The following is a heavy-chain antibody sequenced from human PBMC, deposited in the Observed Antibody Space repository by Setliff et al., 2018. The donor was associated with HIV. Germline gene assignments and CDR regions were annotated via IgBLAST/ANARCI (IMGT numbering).Heavy chain of an antibody. CDR1: GYTFINFY. CDR3: VKDGGPWGSGD. V-gene: IGHV1-2*06. CDR2: ISPNSGGT. J-gene: IGHJ4*02. Sequence: AASVKVSCKASGYTFINFYIYWVRQAPGQGLEWVGRISPNSGGTDYSQKFQGRVSMTRDTSTNTAYLDLTNLTSDDTAVYFCVKDGGPWGSGDWGQGTLVTVSS. D-gene: IGHD7-27*01.